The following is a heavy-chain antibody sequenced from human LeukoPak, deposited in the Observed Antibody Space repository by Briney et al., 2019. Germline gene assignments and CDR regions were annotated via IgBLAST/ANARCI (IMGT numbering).Heavy chain of an antibody. V-gene: IGHV3-30*02. CDR1: GFTFSSYG. CDR2: IRYDGSNK. J-gene: IGHJ5*02. Sequence: GGSLRLSCAASGFTFSSYGMHWVRQAPGKGLEWVAFIRYDGSNKYYADSVKGRFTISRDNSKNTLYLQMNSLRAEDTAVYYCARVNYDILTGYFGLEPNWFDPWGQGTLVTVSS. CDR3: ARVNYDILTGYFGLEPNWFDP. D-gene: IGHD3-9*01.